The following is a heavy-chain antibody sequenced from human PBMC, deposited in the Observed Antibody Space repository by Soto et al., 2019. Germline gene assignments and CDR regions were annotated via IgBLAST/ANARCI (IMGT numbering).Heavy chain of an antibody. CDR1: GYTFTNYG. J-gene: IGHJ6*02. V-gene: IGHV1-18*01. D-gene: IGHD2-15*01. Sequence: QVQLVQSGAEVKKPGASVKVSCKASGYTFTNYGISWVRQAPGQGHEWMGWLSANSGNTNFAQNFQGRVTVTTDTPTASAYMELRSLTSDDTAVYFCARDGDSTYSLDVWGQGTAVTVSS. CDR2: LSANSGNT. CDR3: ARDGDSTYSLDV.